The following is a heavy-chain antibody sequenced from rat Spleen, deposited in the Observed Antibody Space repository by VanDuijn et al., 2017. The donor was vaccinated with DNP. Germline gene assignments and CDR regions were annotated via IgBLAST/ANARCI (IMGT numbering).Heavy chain of an antibody. CDR2: RVYNGDRA. D-gene: IGHD5-1*01. V-gene: IGHV5S10*01. CDR1: GFTFSDYN. Sequence: EVQLVESGGGIVQPGRSLKLSCVASGFTFSDYNLAWVRQTPKKGLEWVATRVYNGDRAFYRDSVKGRFTVSRDEAKSLLYLQMDSLRSEDTATYYCARVQLGYYALDAWGQGTSVTVSS. J-gene: IGHJ4*01. CDR3: ARVQLGYYALDA.